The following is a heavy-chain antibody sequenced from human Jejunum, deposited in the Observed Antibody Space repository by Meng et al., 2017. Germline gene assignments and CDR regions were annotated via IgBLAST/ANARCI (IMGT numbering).Heavy chain of an antibody. CDR3: SRGYGVYVPYFDY. CDR1: GFMFSSYG. J-gene: IGHJ4*02. V-gene: IGHV3-33*01. Sequence: GESLKISCATSGFMFSSYGMHWVRQAPGKGLEWVAVIWDDGGNKFYADSVKGRFTVSRDNSNNTLYLQMNSLRAEDTAVYYCSRGYGVYVPYFDYWGQGTVVTVSS. D-gene: IGHD4-17*01. CDR2: IWDDGGNK.